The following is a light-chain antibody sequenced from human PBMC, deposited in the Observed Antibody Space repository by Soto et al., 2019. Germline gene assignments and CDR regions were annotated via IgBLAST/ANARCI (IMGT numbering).Light chain of an antibody. J-gene: IGKJ1*01. Sequence: GARVTITCRASQRISVYLAWYQQKPGKPPKLLISKASSLQSGVPSRFSGSGSGTEFTLTISSLQPDDFATYYCQHYNAFPWTFGQGTKVDIK. CDR1: QRISVY. CDR2: KAS. V-gene: IGKV1-5*03. CDR3: QHYNAFPWT.